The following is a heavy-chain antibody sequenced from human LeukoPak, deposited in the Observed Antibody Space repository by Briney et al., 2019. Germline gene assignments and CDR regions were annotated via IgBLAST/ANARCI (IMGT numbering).Heavy chain of an antibody. Sequence: GRSLRLSCAASEFTFSSYAMSWVRQAPGKGLEWVSGISGSGSSTYYADSVKGRFTISRDNSKNRLYLQMNSLRAEDTALYYCAKGAYDYIEMGYFDYWGQGTLVTVSS. V-gene: IGHV3-23*01. J-gene: IGHJ4*02. CDR2: ISGSGSST. CDR1: EFTFSSYA. D-gene: IGHD5-12*01. CDR3: AKGAYDYIEMGYFDY.